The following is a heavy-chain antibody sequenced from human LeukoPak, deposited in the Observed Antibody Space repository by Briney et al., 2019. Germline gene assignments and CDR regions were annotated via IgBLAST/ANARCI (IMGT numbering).Heavy chain of an antibody. J-gene: IGHJ4*02. CDR1: GFTFSSYS. V-gene: IGHV3-48*01. Sequence: PGGSLRLSCAASGFTFSSYSMNWVRQAPGKGLEWVSYISSSGSTIYYADPVKGRFTISRDNAKNSLYLQMNSLRAEDTAVYYCARDAVWGYYDSSGYYPLDYWGQGTLVTVSS. CDR2: ISSSGSTI. CDR3: ARDAVWGYYDSSGYYPLDY. D-gene: IGHD3-22*01.